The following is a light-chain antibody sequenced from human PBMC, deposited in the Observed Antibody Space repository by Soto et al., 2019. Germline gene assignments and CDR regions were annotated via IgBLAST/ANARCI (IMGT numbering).Light chain of an antibody. V-gene: IGKV3-20*01. CDR3: QKYGSSPLN. CDR1: QSFSSTC. Sequence: EIVLTHSPGTLSFSPLEIATLSFSSTQSFSSTCLAWYQQKPGQAPRLLIYGASTRATGIPDRFSGSGSGTDFTLTISRLEPEDFAVYYCQKYGSSPLNFGGGTKVDIK. CDR2: GAS. J-gene: IGKJ4*01.